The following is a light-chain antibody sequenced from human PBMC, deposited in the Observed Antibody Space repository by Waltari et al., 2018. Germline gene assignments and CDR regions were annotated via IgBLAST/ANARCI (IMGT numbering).Light chain of an antibody. CDR3: QHYVNLPAT. Sequence: EIVLTQSPDTLSFSPGESSTLSCRASESISKYLAWYQQKPGQAPRLLIYHASSRSSGIQDRFSGSGFGTDFSLTINRLEPEDFAVYYCQHYVNLPATFGQGTKLEIK. J-gene: IGKJ1*01. CDR2: HAS. V-gene: IGKV3-20*01. CDR1: ESISKY.